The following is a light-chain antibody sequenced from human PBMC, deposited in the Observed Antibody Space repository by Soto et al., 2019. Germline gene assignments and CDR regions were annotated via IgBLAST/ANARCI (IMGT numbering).Light chain of an antibody. Sequence: QSALTQPASVSGSPGQSITLSCTGTSSDVGGYNYVSWYQQHPGKAPKLMIYEVSNRPSGVSNRFSGSKSGNTASLTISGLQAEDEADYYCSSYTSSSTWLFGGGTKVTVL. CDR3: SSYTSSSTWL. V-gene: IGLV2-14*01. CDR2: EVS. J-gene: IGLJ3*02. CDR1: SSDVGGYNY.